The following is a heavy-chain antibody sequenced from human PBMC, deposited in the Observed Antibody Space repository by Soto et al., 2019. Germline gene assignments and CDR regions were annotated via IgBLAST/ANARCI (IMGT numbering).Heavy chain of an antibody. J-gene: IGHJ4*01. CDR1: GYTFTDYN. D-gene: IGHD1-1*01. Sequence: ASVKVSCKASGYTFTDYNLHWVRQAPGQGLEWMGSINPRNGDAVSAQKFQARVTMTRDASITTAYMELIRLTSPDTAVYYCARHRFTSGSDYFDYWGHGTLVTVSS. CDR2: INPRNGDA. V-gene: IGHV1-2*02. CDR3: ARHRFTSGSDYFDY.